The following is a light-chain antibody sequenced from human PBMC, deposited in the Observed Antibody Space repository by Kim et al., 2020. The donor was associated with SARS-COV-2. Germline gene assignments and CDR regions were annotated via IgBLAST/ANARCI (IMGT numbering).Light chain of an antibody. V-gene: IGLV1-47*01. CDR2: RNT. J-gene: IGLJ3*02. CDR1: SSNIGNNY. Sequence: ELTQPPSASGTPGQTVSISCSGSSSNIGNNYVYWYQPVPGSAPKLLVFRNTERPSGVPDRFSGSKSGTSASLAISGLRSDDEADYYCATWDDGLRGGVFGGGTQLTVL. CDR3: ATWDDGLRGGV.